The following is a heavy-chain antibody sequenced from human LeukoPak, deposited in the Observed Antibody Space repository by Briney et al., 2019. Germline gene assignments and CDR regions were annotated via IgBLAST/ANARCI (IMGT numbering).Heavy chain of an antibody. CDR2: ISSSGSTT. J-gene: IGHJ6*04. CDR1: GFTFSSYE. CDR3: AELGITMIGGV. Sequence: GGSLRLSCAASGFTFSSYEMNWVRQAPGKGLEWVSYISSSGSTTYYADSVKGRFTISRDNAKNSLYLQMNSLRAENTAVYYCAELGITMIGGVWGKGTTVTISS. V-gene: IGHV3-48*03. D-gene: IGHD3-10*02.